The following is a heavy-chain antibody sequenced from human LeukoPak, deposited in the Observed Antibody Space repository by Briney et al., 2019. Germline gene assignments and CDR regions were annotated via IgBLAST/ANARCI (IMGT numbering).Heavy chain of an antibody. CDR2: TYTGGNS. J-gene: IGHJ3*02. V-gene: IGHV3-53*01. Sequence: TGGSLRLSCEASGFTVSSTHMVWVRQAPGKGLEWVSVTYTGGNSYYAGSVQGRLIISRDISKNTLYLQMNNLRAGDSALYYCARGGRGSAAVVAPRSFDIWGQGTMVTVSS. D-gene: IGHD3-22*01. CDR3: ARGGRGSAAVVAPRSFDI. CDR1: GFTVSSTH.